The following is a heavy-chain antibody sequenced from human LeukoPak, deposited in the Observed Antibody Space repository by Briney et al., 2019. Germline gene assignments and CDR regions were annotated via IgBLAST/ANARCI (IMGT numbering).Heavy chain of an antibody. D-gene: IGHD4-11*01. V-gene: IGHV1-2*02. J-gene: IGHJ4*02. CDR1: GYTFTGYY. CDR3: ARESPDLDYSCDY. Sequence: GASVKVSCKASGYTFTGYYMHWVRQAPGQGLEWMGWINPNSGGTNYAQKFQGRVTMTRDTSISTAYMEPSRLRSDDTAVYYCARESPDLDYSCDYWGQGTLVTVSS. CDR2: INPNSGGT.